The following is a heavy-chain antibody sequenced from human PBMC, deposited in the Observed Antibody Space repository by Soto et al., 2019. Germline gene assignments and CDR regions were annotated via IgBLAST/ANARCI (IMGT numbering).Heavy chain of an antibody. CDR1: GFTFSCYA. Sequence: GGSLRLSCAASGFTFSCYAMNWVRQSPGKGLEWVSSIRSSGTGTDYADSVKGRFAISRDNAKNTLYLQMNSLRAEDTAVYYCARTLWYGELLYQSDYWGQGTLVTVSS. V-gene: IGHV3-23*01. CDR3: ARTLWYGELLYQSDY. CDR2: IRSSGTGT. D-gene: IGHD3-10*01. J-gene: IGHJ4*02.